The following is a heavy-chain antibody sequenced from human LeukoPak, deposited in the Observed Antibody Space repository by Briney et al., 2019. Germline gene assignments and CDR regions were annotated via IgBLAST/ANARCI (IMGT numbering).Heavy chain of an antibody. CDR2: IESSSTYI. CDR1: GFTFNSYS. J-gene: IGHJ6*02. V-gene: IGHV3-21*01. D-gene: IGHD6-19*01. Sequence: AGGSLRLSCAASGFTFNSYSMNWVRKAPGKGLEWVSSIESSSTYIYYADSVKGRFTVSRNNAENSLYLQMNSLRAEDTAVYYCSRVLYSSGWVFGGYCAMDVWGQGTTVTVSS. CDR3: SRVLYSSGWVFGGYCAMDV.